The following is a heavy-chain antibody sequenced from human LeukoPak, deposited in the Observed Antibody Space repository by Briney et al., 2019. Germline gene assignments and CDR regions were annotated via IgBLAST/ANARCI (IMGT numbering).Heavy chain of an antibody. CDR2: IDSSDSYT. D-gene: IGHD3-9*01. V-gene: IGHV5-10-1*01. J-gene: IGHJ4*02. CDR1: GYSFTSYW. Sequence: GESLKISCTGSGYSFTSYWISWVRQIPGKGLEWMGRIDSSDSYTNYTPSLQRNVTISADKSITTAHLQWSGLKASDTAMYYCARGYYDILTGYYRASDYWGQGTLVTVSS. CDR3: ARGYYDILTGYYRASDY.